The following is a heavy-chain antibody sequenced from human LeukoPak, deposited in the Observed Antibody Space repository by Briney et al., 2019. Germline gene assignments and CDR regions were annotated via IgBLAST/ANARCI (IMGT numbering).Heavy chain of an antibody. Sequence: GGSLRLSCAVSGFTFSDYAMSWVRQAPGKGLEWVSTISGSGGFTYYEDSVKGRFTISRDNSKNTLYLQMNSLRVEDTAIYYCANMRTLTFDYDCSGYRPPTRFDYWGQGTLVTVSS. D-gene: IGHD3-22*01. CDR2: ISGSGGFT. CDR1: GFTFSDYA. CDR3: ANMRTLTFDYDCSGYRPPTRFDY. V-gene: IGHV3-23*01. J-gene: IGHJ4*02.